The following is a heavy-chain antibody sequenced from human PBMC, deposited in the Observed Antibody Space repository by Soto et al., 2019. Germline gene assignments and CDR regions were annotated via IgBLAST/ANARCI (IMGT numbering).Heavy chain of an antibody. J-gene: IGHJ4*02. CDR2: IYHSGST. CDR1: GGSISSGGYS. Sequence: QLQLQESGSGLVKPSQILSLTCAVSGGSISSGGYSWSWIRQPPGKGLEWIGYIYHSGSTYYNPSIKSRVTISVDRSKNQFSLTLSSVTAADTAVYYCAAGGGLPRYYWGQGTLVTVSS. V-gene: IGHV4-30-2*01. CDR3: AAGGGLPRYY. D-gene: IGHD5-12*01.